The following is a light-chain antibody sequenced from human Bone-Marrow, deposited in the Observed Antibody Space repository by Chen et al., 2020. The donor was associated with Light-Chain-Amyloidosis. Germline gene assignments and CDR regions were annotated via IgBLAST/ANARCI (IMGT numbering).Light chain of an antibody. Sequence: SYELTQPPSVSVSPGQTASIPCSGDDLPTYYASCYQQKPGQAPVLVLHRDTERPSGISERFSGSSSGKTATLTISGVQEEDEADYHCQSADSSGTYEVIFGGGTKLTVL. CDR2: RDT. J-gene: IGLJ2*01. V-gene: IGLV3-25*03. CDR3: QSADSSGTYEVI. CDR1: DLPTYY.